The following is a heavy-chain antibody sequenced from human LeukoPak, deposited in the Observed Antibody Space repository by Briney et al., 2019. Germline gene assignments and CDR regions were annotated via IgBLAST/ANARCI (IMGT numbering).Heavy chain of an antibody. CDR2: IYYSGST. V-gene: IGHV4-59*01. Sequence: SETLSLTCTVSGGSISSYYWSWIRQPPGKGLGWIGYIYYSGSTNYNPSLKSRVTISVDTSKNQFSLKLSSVTAADTAVYYCARKEIYMYYFDYWGQGTLVTVSS. D-gene: IGHD5-24*01. J-gene: IGHJ4*02. CDR1: GGSISSYY. CDR3: ARKEIYMYYFDY.